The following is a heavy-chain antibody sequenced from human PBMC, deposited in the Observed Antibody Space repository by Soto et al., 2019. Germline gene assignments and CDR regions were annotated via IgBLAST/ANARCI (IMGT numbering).Heavy chain of an antibody. CDR2: IYYSGST. J-gene: IGHJ6*02. CDR3: ARGRIAVAGTGLMGYYYYGMDV. V-gene: IGHV4-61*08. Sequence: SETLSLTCTVSGGSISSGDYYWSWIRQPPGKGLEWIGYIYYSGSTNYNPSLKSRVTISVDTSKNQFSLKLSSVTAADTAVYYCARGRIAVAGTGLMGYYYYGMDVWGQGTTVXVSS. D-gene: IGHD6-19*01. CDR1: GGSISSGDYY.